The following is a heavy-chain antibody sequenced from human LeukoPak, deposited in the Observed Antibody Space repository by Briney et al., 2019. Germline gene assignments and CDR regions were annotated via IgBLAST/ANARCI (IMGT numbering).Heavy chain of an antibody. CDR2: ISGSGGST. V-gene: IGHV3-23*01. D-gene: IGHD3-10*01. CDR3: AKPWVPERFGELSPFDY. CDR1: GFTFSSYA. Sequence: RGSLRLSCAASGFTFSSYAMSWVRQAPGKGLEWVSAISGSGGSTYYADSVKGRFTISRDNSKNTLYLQMNSLRAEDTAVYYCAKPWVPERFGELSPFDYWGQGTLVTVSS. J-gene: IGHJ4*02.